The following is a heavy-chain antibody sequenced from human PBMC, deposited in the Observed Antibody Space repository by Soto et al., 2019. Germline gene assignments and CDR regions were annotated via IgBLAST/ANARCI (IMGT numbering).Heavy chain of an antibody. CDR3: ARDGGVVLRYYDILTGSNGMDV. CDR2: INPSGGGT. D-gene: IGHD3-9*01. J-gene: IGHJ6*02. CDR1: GYTFTSYY. V-gene: IGHV1-46*01. Sequence: ASVKVSCKASGYTFTSYYMHWVRQAPGQGLEWMGIINPSGGGTSCAQKFQGRVTMTRDTSTSTVYMELSSLRSEDTAVYYCARDGGVVLRYYDILTGSNGMDVWGQGTTVTVSS.